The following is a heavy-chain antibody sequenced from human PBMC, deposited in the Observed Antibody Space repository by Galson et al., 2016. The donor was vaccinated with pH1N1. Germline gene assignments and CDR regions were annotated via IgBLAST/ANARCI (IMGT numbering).Heavy chain of an antibody. CDR2: IYYSGNT. CDR3: ASQHSSGWYPYFDY. CDR1: GGSISSSDYY. D-gene: IGHD6-19*01. Sequence: ETLSLTCSVSGGSISSSDYYWGWIRQYPGKGLEWIVSIYYSGNTYHNPSLKSRVTISVDTSKNQFSLKLSSVTAADTAVYSCASQHSSGWYPYFDYWGQGTLVTVS. V-gene: IGHV4-39*01. J-gene: IGHJ4*02.